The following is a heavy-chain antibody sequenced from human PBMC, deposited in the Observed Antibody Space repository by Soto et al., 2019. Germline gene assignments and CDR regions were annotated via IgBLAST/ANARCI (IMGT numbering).Heavy chain of an antibody. V-gene: IGHV4-59*06. CDR3: ASIYDSSGYYYGNNWFDP. CDR1: GGSISSYY. CDR2: IYYSGGT. D-gene: IGHD3-22*01. Sequence: SETLSLTCTVSGGSISSYYWSWIRQHPGKGLEWIGYIYYSGGTYYNPSLKSRVTISVDTSKNQFSLELSSVTAADTAVYYCASIYDSSGYYYGNNWFDPWGQGTLVTVSS. J-gene: IGHJ5*02.